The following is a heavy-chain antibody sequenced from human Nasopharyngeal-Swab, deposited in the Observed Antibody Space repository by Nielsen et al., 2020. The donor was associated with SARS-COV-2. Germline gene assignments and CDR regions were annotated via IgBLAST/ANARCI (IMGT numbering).Heavy chain of an antibody. D-gene: IGHD1-26*01. CDR3: ARVIVGADYFDY. J-gene: IGHJ4*02. CDR1: GYSISSGYY. Sequence: SETLSLTCTVSGYSISSGYYWCWIRQPPGKGLEWIGSIYHSGSTYYNPSLKSRVTISVDTSKNQFSLKLSSVTAADTAVYYCARVIVGADYFDYWGQGTLVTVSS. CDR2: IYHSGST. V-gene: IGHV4-38-2*02.